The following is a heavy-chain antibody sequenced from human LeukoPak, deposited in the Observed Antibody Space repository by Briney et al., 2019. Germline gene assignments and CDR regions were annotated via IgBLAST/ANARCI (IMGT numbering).Heavy chain of an antibody. Sequence: PGGSLRLSCAASGFTVSSNYMSWVRQAPGKGLEWVSVTYSGGNTYYADSVKGRFTLSRDNSKNTLYLQMNSLRAEDTAVYYCAREVFFDIWGQGTMVTVSS. CDR1: GFTVSSNY. D-gene: IGHD3-10*01. J-gene: IGHJ3*02. CDR3: AREVFFDI. V-gene: IGHV3-66*01. CDR2: TYSGGNT.